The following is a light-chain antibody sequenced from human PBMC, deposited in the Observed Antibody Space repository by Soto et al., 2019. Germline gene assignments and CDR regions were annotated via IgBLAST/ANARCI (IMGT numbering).Light chain of an antibody. CDR1: GSNIGSPYG. CDR2: GNA. V-gene: IGLV1-40*01. J-gene: IGLJ1*01. CDR3: QSYDSSLSGYV. Sequence: QSVLTQPPTVSGAPGQRVTVSCTGSGSNIGSPYGVHWYQHLPGTAPKLIIYGNANRPSGVPDRFSGSRSGTSASLAITGLQAEDEADSFCQSYDSSLSGYVFGTGTKLTVL.